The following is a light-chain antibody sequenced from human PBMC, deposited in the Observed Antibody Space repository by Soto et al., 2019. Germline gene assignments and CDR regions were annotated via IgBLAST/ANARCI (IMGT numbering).Light chain of an antibody. Sequence: DIQLTQSPSFLSASVGDRVTITCRASQGTSSYLAWYQQKPGKAPKFLIYGASTLQSGVPSRFSGSGSGTEFTLTITSLQPEDFATYYCQQSKSYPLNFGGGTKVEIK. J-gene: IGKJ4*01. CDR3: QQSKSYPLN. CDR1: QGTSSY. CDR2: GAS. V-gene: IGKV1-9*01.